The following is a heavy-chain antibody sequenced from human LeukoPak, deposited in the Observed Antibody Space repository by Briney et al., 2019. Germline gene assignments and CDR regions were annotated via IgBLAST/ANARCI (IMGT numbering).Heavy chain of an antibody. CDR1: GGSFSSHY. CDR3: ARDPTTVTKGLDI. J-gene: IGHJ3*02. Sequence: SETLSLTCTVSGGSFSSHYWSWIQQPPGKGLEWIGYISYIGSTNYNPSLKSRVTISVDTSKNQFSLKLSSVTAADTAVYYCARDPTTVTKGLDIWGQGTMVTVSS. CDR2: ISYIGST. V-gene: IGHV4-59*11. D-gene: IGHD4-17*01.